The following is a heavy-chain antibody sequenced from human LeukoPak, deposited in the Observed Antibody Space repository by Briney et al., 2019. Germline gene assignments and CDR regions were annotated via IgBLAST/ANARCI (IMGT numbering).Heavy chain of an antibody. CDR2: TYYKSKWRN. D-gene: IGHD3-16*01. J-gene: IGHJ4*02. V-gene: IGHV6-1*01. Sequence: SQTLSLTCVISGDTVSSNSAAWSWIRLSPSRGLEWLGRTYYKSKWRNDYAASVRSRVTIDGDTSKNQFSLHLNSVSPDDTAIYYCARDMGSYGHPFSFEFWGQGTPVTVST. CDR1: GDTVSSNSAA. CDR3: ARDMGSYGHPFSFEF.